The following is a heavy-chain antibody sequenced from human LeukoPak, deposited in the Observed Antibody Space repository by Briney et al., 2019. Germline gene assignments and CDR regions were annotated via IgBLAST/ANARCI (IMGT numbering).Heavy chain of an antibody. D-gene: IGHD3-16*01. V-gene: IGHV3-23*01. Sequence: GGSLRLSCAASGFTFSNYGMSWVRQAPGKGLEWVSAISGSGGSTYYADSVKGRFTISRDNSKNTLYLQMNSLRAEDTAVYYCAKRGGMYPAHYFDYWGQGTLVTVSS. CDR3: AKRGGMYPAHYFDY. CDR1: GFTFSNYG. CDR2: ISGSGGST. J-gene: IGHJ4*02.